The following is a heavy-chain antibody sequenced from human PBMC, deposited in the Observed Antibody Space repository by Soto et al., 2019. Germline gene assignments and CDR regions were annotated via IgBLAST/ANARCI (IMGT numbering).Heavy chain of an antibody. Sequence: GESLRSSCKTSGYSFTNCWIAWVRQIPGKGLESMGLIYPGASDTKYSPSFQGHVTISVDNSISPAYLQWGSLRASDPAMSYFATLPRDFGGTSCHFATHWGSGTLATVS. CDR2: IYPGASDT. J-gene: IGHJ4*01. CDR1: GYSFTNCW. D-gene: IGHD2-21*01. V-gene: IGHV5-51*01. CDR3: ATLPRDFGGTSCHFATH.